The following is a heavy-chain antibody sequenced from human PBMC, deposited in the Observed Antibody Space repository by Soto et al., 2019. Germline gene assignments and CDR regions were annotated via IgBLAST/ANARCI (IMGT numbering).Heavy chain of an antibody. CDR2: VSSDGFGA. CDR3: ARDLGWPDY. V-gene: IGHV3-74*03. D-gene: IGHD3-3*01. CDR1: GFSLSPYW. Sequence: GGSLRLSCAASGFSLSPYWMHWVRQAPGRGLEWVSRVSSDGFGAAYADSVKGRFFISRDIARNTLFLQMNSLRADDPAVYYCARDLGWPDYWGRGTSVTVSS. J-gene: IGHJ4*02.